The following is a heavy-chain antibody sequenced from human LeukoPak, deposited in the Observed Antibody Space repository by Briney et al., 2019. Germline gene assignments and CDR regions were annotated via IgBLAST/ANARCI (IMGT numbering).Heavy chain of an antibody. V-gene: IGHV1-58*02. Sequence: GASVKVSCKASGFTFTSSAMQWVRQARGQRLEWIGWIVVGSGNTNYAQKFQERVTITRDMSTSTAYMELSSLRSEDTAVYYCAAAEYYYGSGSYLLGGYYYGMHVWGQGAMVTVSS. CDR3: AAAEYYYGSGSYLLGGYYYGMHV. D-gene: IGHD3-10*01. CDR1: GFTFTSSA. J-gene: IGHJ6*02. CDR2: IVVGSGNT.